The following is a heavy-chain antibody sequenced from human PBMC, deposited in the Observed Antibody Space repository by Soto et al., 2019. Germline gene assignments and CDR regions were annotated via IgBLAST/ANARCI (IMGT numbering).Heavy chain of an antibody. CDR2: IYYSGST. Sequence: SETLSLTCTVSGGSISSSSYYWGWIRQPPGKGLEGIGSIYYSGSTYYNPSLNSRVTISVDTSKNQFSLKLSSVTAADTAVYYCATPGYGIAPGYYYYGMDVWGQGTTVTVSS. CDR3: ATPGYGIAPGYYYYGMDV. J-gene: IGHJ6*02. CDR1: GGSISSSSYY. D-gene: IGHD4-17*01. V-gene: IGHV4-39*01.